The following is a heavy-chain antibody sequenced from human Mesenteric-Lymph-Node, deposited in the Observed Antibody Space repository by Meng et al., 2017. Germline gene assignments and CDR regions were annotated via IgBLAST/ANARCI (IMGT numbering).Heavy chain of an antibody. J-gene: IGHJ4*02. D-gene: IGHD2-21*02. CDR2: VNAASGNT. CDR1: GYSFTTYG. V-gene: IGHV1-3*01. Sequence: QVQLVQSGAEVKNPGASVKVSCKTSGYSFTTYGIHWVRQAPGQSLEWMGWVNAASGNTRYSQKFQDRVTINRETSASSAYMEVSSLRSEDTAVYYCAKSSLHAGTLYFDSWGQGTLVTVSS. CDR3: AKSSLHAGTLYFDS.